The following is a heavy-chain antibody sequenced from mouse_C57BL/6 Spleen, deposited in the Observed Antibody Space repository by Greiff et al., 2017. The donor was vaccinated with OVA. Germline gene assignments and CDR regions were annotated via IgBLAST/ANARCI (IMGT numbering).Heavy chain of an antibody. Sequence: EVQLQQSGAELVRPGASVKLSCTASGFNIKDDYMHWVKQRPEQGLEWIGWIDPENGDTEYASKFQGKATIPADTSSNTAYLQISSLTSEDTAVYYCATGATVVHYDMDYWGQGTSVTVSS. CDR3: ATGATVVHYDMDY. V-gene: IGHV14-4*01. CDR1: GFNIKDDY. J-gene: IGHJ4*01. D-gene: IGHD1-1*01. CDR2: IDPENGDT.